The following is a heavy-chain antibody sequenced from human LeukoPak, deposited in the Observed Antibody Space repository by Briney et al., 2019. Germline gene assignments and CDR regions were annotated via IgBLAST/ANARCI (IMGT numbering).Heavy chain of an antibody. CDR2: ISGSGGST. Sequence: GGSLRLSCAAPGFTFSSYAMSWVRQAPGKGLEWVSAISGSGGSTYYADSVKGRFTISRDNAKNSLNLEMNSLRAEDTAVYYCARVRREELYYDFWSGPWFDPWGQGTLVTVSS. J-gene: IGHJ5*02. D-gene: IGHD3-3*01. CDR3: ARVRREELYYDFWSGPWFDP. V-gene: IGHV3-23*01. CDR1: GFTFSSYA.